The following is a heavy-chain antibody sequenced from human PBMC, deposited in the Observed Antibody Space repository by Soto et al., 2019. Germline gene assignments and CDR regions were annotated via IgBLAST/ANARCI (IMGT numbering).Heavy chain of an antibody. J-gene: IGHJ5*02. V-gene: IGHV4-30-4*01. D-gene: IGHD2-8*01. CDR1: GVSISSGDYY. CDR3: ARDNGVGP. Sequence: QVQLQESGPGLVKPSQTLSLTCTVAGVSISSGDYYWSCIRQPPGKGLEWIGYIYDSGSTYYNSSLKSRVNITLDTSKNQFSLKLTSVPAADAAVYYCARDNGVGPWGQGTLVTVSS. CDR2: IYDSGST.